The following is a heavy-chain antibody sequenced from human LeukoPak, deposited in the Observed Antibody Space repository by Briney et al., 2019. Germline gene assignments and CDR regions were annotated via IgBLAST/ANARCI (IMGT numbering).Heavy chain of an antibody. D-gene: IGHD4-11*01. CDR3: ARDQTTRGPY. Sequence: PGGSLRLSCAASGFTFSSYSMNWVRQAPVKGVEWVSSISSSSSYIYYADSVKGRFTISRDNAKNSLYLQMNSLRAEDTAVYYCARDQTTRGPYWGQGTLVTVSS. J-gene: IGHJ4*02. CDR2: ISSSSSYI. V-gene: IGHV3-21*01. CDR1: GFTFSSYS.